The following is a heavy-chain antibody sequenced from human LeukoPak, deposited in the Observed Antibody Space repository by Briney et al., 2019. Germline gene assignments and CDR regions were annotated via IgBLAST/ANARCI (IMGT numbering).Heavy chain of an antibody. Sequence: GGSLRLSSAASGFTFPDYGMHWVRQAPGKGLEWVSLISADGGTTYYTTSVKGRFTISRANSKNSLYLQMNSLRTEDTALYYCARDRFAEDYWGQGTLVTVSS. CDR1: GFTFPDYG. CDR2: ISADGGTT. CDR3: ARDRFAEDY. D-gene: IGHD2-15*01. V-gene: IGHV3-43*02. J-gene: IGHJ4*02.